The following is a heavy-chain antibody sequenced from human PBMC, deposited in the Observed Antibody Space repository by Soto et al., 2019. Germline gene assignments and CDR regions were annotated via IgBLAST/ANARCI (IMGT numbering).Heavy chain of an antibody. Sequence: QLQLQESGPGLVKPSETLSLTCTVSGGSISSYYWSWIRQPPGKGLEWIGSIYYSGSTNYNPSLKSRVTLPVDTAKNQFSLKLSSVTAADTAVYYCARRYGGNLDYWGQGTLVTVSS. D-gene: IGHD1-26*01. J-gene: IGHJ4*02. V-gene: IGHV4-59*08. CDR2: IYYSGST. CDR1: GGSISSYY. CDR3: ARRYGGNLDY.